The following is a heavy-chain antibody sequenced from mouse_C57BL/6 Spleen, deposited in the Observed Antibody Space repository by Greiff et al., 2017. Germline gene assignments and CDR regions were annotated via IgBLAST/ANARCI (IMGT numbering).Heavy chain of an antibody. Sequence: QVQLQQSGPELVKPGASVKISCKASGYAFSSSWMNWVKQRPGKGLEWIGRIYPGDGDTNYNGKFKGKATLTADKSSSTAYMQLSSLTSEDSAVYFCALGYGSSLDYWGQGTTLTVSS. CDR2: IYPGDGDT. CDR1: GYAFSSSW. D-gene: IGHD1-1*01. CDR3: ALGYGSSLDY. V-gene: IGHV1-82*01. J-gene: IGHJ2*01.